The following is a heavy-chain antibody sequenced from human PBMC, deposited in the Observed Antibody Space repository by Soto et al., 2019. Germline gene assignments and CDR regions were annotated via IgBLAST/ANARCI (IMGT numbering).Heavy chain of an antibody. CDR3: ARDQGGIAVAGPYYYYYGMDV. CDR2: IIPIFGTA. D-gene: IGHD6-19*01. V-gene: IGHV1-69*13. CDR1: GYTFTSYA. Sequence: SVKVSCKASGYTFTSYAISWVRQAPGQGLEWMGGIIPIFGTANYAQKFQGRVTITADESTSTAYMELSSLRSEDTAVYYCARDQGGIAVAGPYYYYYGMDVWGQGTTVTVSS. J-gene: IGHJ6*02.